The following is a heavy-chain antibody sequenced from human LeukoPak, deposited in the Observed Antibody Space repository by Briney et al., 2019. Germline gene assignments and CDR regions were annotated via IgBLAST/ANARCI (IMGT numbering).Heavy chain of an antibody. CDR1: GGSISSYY. CDR2: IYYSGST. V-gene: IGHV4-59*01. Sequence: SETLSLTCTVSGGSISSYYWSWIRQPPGKGLEWIGYIYYSGSTNYNPSLKSRVTISVDTSKNQFSLKLSSVTAADTAVYYCARGSNMVAQWELLPRIYYYGMDVWGQGTTVTVSS. J-gene: IGHJ6*02. D-gene: IGHD1-26*01. CDR3: ARGSNMVAQWELLPRIYYYGMDV.